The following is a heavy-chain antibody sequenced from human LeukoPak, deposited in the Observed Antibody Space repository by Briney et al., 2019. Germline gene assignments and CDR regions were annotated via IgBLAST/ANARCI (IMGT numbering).Heavy chain of an antibody. V-gene: IGHV4-59*08. Sequence: PSETLSLTCTVSGGSISSHYWSWIRQPPGKGLEWIGYIYYSGSTNYNPSLKSRVTISVDTSKNQFSLKLSSVTAADTAVYYCARHGPLGFCSSTSCYPYYYYGMDVWGQGTTVTVSS. CDR2: IYYSGST. D-gene: IGHD2-2*01. CDR3: ARHGPLGFCSSTSCYPYYYYGMDV. J-gene: IGHJ6*02. CDR1: GGSISSHY.